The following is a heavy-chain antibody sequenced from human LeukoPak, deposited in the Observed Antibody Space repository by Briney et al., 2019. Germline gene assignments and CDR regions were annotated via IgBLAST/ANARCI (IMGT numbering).Heavy chain of an antibody. CDR2: IHTTGST. J-gene: IGHJ6*03. V-gene: IGHV4-4*09. CDR3: ASGFGYYMDV. D-gene: IGHD3-16*01. CDR1: DGSISTYY. Sequence: SETLSLTCTVSDGSISTYYWSWIRQPPGKGLEWIGYIHTTGSTHYNPSLKSRVTISVDTSENQFSLMLSSVTAADTAVYCCASGFGYYMDVWGKGTTVTVSS.